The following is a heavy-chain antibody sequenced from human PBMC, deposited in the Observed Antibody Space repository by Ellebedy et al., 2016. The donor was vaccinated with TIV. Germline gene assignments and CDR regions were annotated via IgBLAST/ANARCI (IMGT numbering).Heavy chain of an antibody. CDR1: GGTFSSYA. CDR2: IIPIFGTA. Sequence: SVKVSXXASGGTFSSYAISWVRQAPGQGLEWMGGIIPIFGTANYAQKFQGRVTMTEDTSTDTAYMELSSLRSEDTAVYYCVRTPSIWGQGTMVTVSS. J-gene: IGHJ3*02. CDR3: VRTPSI. D-gene: IGHD2-2*01. V-gene: IGHV1-69*06.